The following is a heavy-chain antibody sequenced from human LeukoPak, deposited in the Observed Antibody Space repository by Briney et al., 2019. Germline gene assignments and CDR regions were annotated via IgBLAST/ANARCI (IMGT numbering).Heavy chain of an antibody. CDR1: GGTFSSYA. CDR2: FIPILGTS. V-gene: IGHV1-69*05. Sequence: ASVKVSCKASGGTFSSYAISWVRQVPGQGLEWVGGFIPILGTSNSAEKFQGRLTVTKDEFTGTAYMELSTLRSEDTAVYYCATDLADATYGFDIWGQGTMVTVSS. J-gene: IGHJ3*02. D-gene: IGHD6-13*01. CDR3: ATDLADATYGFDI.